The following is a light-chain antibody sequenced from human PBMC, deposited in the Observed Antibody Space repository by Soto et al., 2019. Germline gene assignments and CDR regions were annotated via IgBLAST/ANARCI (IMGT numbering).Light chain of an antibody. CDR1: QTISIF. J-gene: IGKJ1*01. V-gene: IGKV1-39*01. CDR3: QQSYSTPQ. CDR2: GAS. Sequence: DIQMTQSPASQSASVGDRVTITCRASQTISIFLNWYQQKPGKAPKLLIYGASTLQSGVPSRFSGGGSGTDFTLTISSLQPEDFATYYCQQSYSTPQFGQGTKVDIK.